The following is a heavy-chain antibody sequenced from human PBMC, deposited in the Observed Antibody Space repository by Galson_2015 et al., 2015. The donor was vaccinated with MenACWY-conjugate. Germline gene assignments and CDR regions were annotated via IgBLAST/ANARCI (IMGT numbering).Heavy chain of an antibody. J-gene: IGHJ2*01. Sequence: SFQGHVTISIDKSISTAYLQWRSLKASDTAMYYCARHKGTWYFDLWGRGTLVTVSS. CDR3: ARHKGTWYFDL. V-gene: IGHV5-10-1*01.